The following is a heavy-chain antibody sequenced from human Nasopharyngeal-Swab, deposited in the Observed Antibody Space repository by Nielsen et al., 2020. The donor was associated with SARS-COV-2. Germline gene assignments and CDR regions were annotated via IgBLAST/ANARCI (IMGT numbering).Heavy chain of an antibody. J-gene: IGHJ5*02. CDR1: GGSFSGYY. CDR2: INHSGST. D-gene: IGHD6-19*01. V-gene: IGHV4-34*01. CDR3: ARGHRRYSSGWYKWFDP. Sequence: SETLSLTCAVYGGSFSGYYWSWIRQPPGKGLEWIGEINHSGSTNYNPSLKSRVTISVDTSKNQFSLKLSSVTAADTAVNYCARGHRRYSSGWYKWFDPWGQGTLVTVSS.